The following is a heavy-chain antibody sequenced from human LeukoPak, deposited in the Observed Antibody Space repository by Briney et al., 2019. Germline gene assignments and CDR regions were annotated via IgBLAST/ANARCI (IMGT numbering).Heavy chain of an antibody. CDR1: GGTFSSYA. V-gene: IGHV1-69*05. CDR3: ARGFSRSSSWYKYYYYYMDV. Sequence: ASVKVSCKASGGTFSSYAISWARQAPGQGLEWMGGIIPIFGTANYAQKFQGRVTITTDESTSTAYMELSSLRSEDTAVYYCARGFSRSSSWYKYYYYYMDVWGKGTTVTVSS. D-gene: IGHD6-13*01. J-gene: IGHJ6*03. CDR2: IIPIFGTA.